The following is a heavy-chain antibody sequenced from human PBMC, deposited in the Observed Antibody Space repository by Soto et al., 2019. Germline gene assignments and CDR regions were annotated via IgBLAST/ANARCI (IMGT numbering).Heavy chain of an antibody. V-gene: IGHV4-34*01. CDR3: ARGLMYNRNYLGPWFDP. CDR2: INHSGST. D-gene: IGHD1-7*01. CDR1: GGSFSGYY. J-gene: IGHJ5*02. Sequence: QVQLQQWGAGLLKPSETLSLTCAVYGGSFSGYYWSWIRQPPGKGLEWIGEINHSGSTNYNPSLKSRVTISVDTSKNQFSLKLSSVTAADTAVYYCARGLMYNRNYLGPWFDPWGQGTLVTVSS.